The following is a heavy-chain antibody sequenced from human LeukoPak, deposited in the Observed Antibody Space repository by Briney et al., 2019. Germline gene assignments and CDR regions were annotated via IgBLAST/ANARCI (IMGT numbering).Heavy chain of an antibody. CDR1: GFTVSGHY. D-gene: IGHD3-10*01. CDR3: ARGGLGGEALEV. Sequence: GGSLRLSYAASGFTVSGHYMSWVRQAPGKGLELVSVIHSGGTAYYADSVKGRFTISRDNSKNTLFLQLNSLRPEDTALYYCARGGLGGEALEVWGQGTMVTVSS. J-gene: IGHJ3*01. CDR2: IHSGGTA. V-gene: IGHV3-66*02.